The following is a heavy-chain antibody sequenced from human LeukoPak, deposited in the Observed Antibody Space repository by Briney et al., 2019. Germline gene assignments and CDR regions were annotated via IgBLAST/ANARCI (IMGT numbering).Heavy chain of an antibody. CDR1: GLTFRSYW. J-gene: IGHJ6*02. V-gene: IGHV3-7*01. Sequence: GGSLRLSCAVSGLTFRSYWMSWVRQAPGKGLEWVANINQDGSEKYFVDSVEGRFTFSRDNAKNSVYLQMNSVRAEDTAVYYCARGIIGDNYYGLDVWGQGTTVTVSS. CDR3: ARGIIGDNYYGLDV. D-gene: IGHD1-14*01. CDR2: INQDGSEK.